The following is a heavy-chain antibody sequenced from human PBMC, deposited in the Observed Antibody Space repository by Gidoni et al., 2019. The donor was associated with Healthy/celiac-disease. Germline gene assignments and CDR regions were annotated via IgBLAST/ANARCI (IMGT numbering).Heavy chain of an antibody. V-gene: IGHV4-59*01. J-gene: IGHJ4*02. CDR2: IYYSGST. CDR3: ARVSGLLWFGEFDY. Sequence: QVQLQESGPGLVKPSETLSLTCTVSGGSISSYYWSWIRQPPGKGLEWIGYIYYSGSTNYNPSLKSRVTISVDTSKNQFSLKLSSVTAADTAVYYCARVSGLLWFGEFDYWGQGTLVTVSS. CDR1: GGSISSYY. D-gene: IGHD3-10*01.